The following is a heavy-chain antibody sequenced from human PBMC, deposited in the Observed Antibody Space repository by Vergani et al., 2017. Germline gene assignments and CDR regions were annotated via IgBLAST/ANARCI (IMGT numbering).Heavy chain of an antibody. Sequence: EVRLVQSGAEVKKPGASLKISCKGAGYSFTSYWIGWVRQMPGKGLEWMGIIYPGDSDTRYSPSFQGQVTISADKSISTAYLQWSSLKAPDTLMYYCASRSRSYSGIYPDYWGQGTLVTVSS. CDR1: GYSFTSYW. CDR2: IYPGDSDT. V-gene: IGHV5-51*01. D-gene: IGHD1-26*01. J-gene: IGHJ4*01. CDR3: ASRSRSYSGIYPDY.